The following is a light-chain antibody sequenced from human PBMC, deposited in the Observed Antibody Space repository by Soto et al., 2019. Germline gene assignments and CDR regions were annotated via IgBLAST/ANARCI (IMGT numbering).Light chain of an antibody. CDR2: NAS. Sequence: DXQMTQSPSTLSASVGDRVTITCRASQSISSWLAWYQQKPGKAPKLLISNASNLESGVPSRFSGSGSGTEFTLTISSLQPDDFATYYCQQYNTYSRTFGQGTKVDIK. V-gene: IGKV1-5*03. J-gene: IGKJ1*01. CDR1: QSISSW. CDR3: QQYNTYSRT.